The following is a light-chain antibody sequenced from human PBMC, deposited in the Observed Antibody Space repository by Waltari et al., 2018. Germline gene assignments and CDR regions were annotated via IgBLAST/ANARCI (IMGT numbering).Light chain of an antibody. J-gene: IGLJ3*02. CDR2: RNN. V-gene: IGLV1-47*01. CDR3: AVWDDSLSVV. CDR1: TSNIGNNY. Sequence: QSVLTQPPSASGAPGQRVTISCSGTTSNIGNNYVFWYQPLPGTAPQLLIYRNNQRPSGVPDRFSGSKSGTSASLDISGLRSEDEAEYYCAVWDDSLSVVFGGGTKLTVV.